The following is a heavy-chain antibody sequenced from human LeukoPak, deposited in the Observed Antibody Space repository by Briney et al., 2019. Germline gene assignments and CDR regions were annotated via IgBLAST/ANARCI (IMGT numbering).Heavy chain of an antibody. CDR3: AGTYYYDSSGYSAFDI. CDR1: GFTVSSNY. V-gene: IGHV3-53*01. J-gene: IGHJ3*02. Sequence: GGSLRLSCAASGFTVSSNYMSWVRQAPGKGLEWVSVIYSGGSTYYADSVKGRFTISRDNSKNTLYLQMNSLRAEDTAVYYCAGTYYYDSSGYSAFDIWGQGTMVTLSS. CDR2: IYSGGST. D-gene: IGHD3-22*01.